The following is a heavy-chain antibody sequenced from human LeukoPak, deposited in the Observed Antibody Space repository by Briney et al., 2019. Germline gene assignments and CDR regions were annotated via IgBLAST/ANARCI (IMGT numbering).Heavy chain of an antibody. CDR3: TRVDYSNYGWFDP. V-gene: IGHV3-73*01. D-gene: IGHD4-11*01. CDR2: GRSKANNYAT. J-gene: IGHJ5*02. CDR1: GFTFSGSA. Sequence: GGSLRLSCVASGFTFSGSAMHWVRQASGKGLEWVGRGRSKANNYATAYAESVKGRFTVSRDDSKNTAYLQMNSLKAEDTAVYYCTRVDYSNYGWFDPWGQGTLVTVSS.